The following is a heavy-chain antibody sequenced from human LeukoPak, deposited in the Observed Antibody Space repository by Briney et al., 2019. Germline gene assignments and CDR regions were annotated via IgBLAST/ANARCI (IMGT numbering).Heavy chain of an antibody. J-gene: IGHJ4*02. Sequence: GGSLRLSCAASGFTFSSYAMSWVRQAPGKGLEWVSAISGSGGSTYYADSVKGRFTISRDNSKNTLYLQMNSLGAEDTAVYYCAKDPPNYSSGWSLDYWGQGTLVTVSS. CDR2: ISGSGGST. CDR3: AKDPPNYSSGWSLDY. CDR1: GFTFSSYA. D-gene: IGHD6-19*01. V-gene: IGHV3-23*01.